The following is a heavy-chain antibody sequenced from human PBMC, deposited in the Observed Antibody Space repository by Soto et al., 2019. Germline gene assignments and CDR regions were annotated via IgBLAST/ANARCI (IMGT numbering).Heavy chain of an antibody. Sequence: SGPTLVKPTQTLTLTCTFSGFSLSTSGVGVGWIRQPPGKALEWLALIYWNDDKRYSPSLKSRLTITKDTSKNQVVLTMTNMDPVDTATYYCAHKALGKTNSSSWLYYFDYWGQGTLVTVSS. CDR2: IYWNDDK. CDR3: AHKALGKTNSSSWLYYFDY. V-gene: IGHV2-5*01. J-gene: IGHJ4*02. CDR1: GFSLSTSGVG. D-gene: IGHD6-13*01.